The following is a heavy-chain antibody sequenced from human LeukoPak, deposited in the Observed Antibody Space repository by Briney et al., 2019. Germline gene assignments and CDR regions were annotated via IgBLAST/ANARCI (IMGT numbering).Heavy chain of an antibody. J-gene: IGHJ4*02. V-gene: IGHV1-2*02. CDR1: GYTFTGYY. D-gene: IGHD3-3*01. CDR3: ARDESITIFGVVPFDY. CDR2: INPNSVGT. Sequence: ASVKVSCKASGYTFTGYYMHWVRQAPGQGLEWMGWINPNSVGTNYAQKFQGRVTMTRDTSISTAYMELSRLRSDDTAVYYCARDESITIFGVVPFDYWGQGTLVTVSS.